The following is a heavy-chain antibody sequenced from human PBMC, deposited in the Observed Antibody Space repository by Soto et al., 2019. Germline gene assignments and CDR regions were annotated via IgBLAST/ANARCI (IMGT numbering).Heavy chain of an antibody. V-gene: IGHV2-70*11. D-gene: IGHD3-10*01. CDR3: ARQVMVRGVIRYFDY. CDR2: IDWDDDK. J-gene: IGHJ4*02. CDR1: GFSLSTVEMC. Sequence: SGPTLVKPTQTLTLTCTFSGFSLSTVEMCVSWIRQPPGKALEWLARIDWDDDKYYSTSLKTRLTISKDTSKNQVVLTMTNMDPVDTATYYCARQVMVRGVIRYFDYWGQGTLVTVSS.